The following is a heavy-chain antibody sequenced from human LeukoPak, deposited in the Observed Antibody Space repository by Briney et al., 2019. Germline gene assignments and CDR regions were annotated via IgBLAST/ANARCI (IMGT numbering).Heavy chain of an antibody. D-gene: IGHD4-17*01. J-gene: IGHJ5*02. Sequence: PRASVQVSRKPSVYTFTDYYMHWVRPAPGQGLTWMGWIYLNSGGTNYEHKFQGRVTMTRDTSISTDYLELMRLRSDETAVLYCARELGSRAGTTPEWWFDPWGQGTLVTVAS. CDR2: IYLNSGGT. CDR1: VYTFTDYY. CDR3: ARELGSRAGTTPEWWFDP. V-gene: IGHV1-2*02.